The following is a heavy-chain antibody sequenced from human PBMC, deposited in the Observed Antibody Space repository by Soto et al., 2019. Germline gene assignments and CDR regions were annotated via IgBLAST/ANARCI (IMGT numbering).Heavy chain of an antibody. V-gene: IGHV2-5*02. D-gene: IGHD3-10*01. CDR3: AHKGYYGSGSYYIPSWFDP. J-gene: IGHJ5*02. Sequence: PTLVNPTQTLTLTCTFSGFSLSTSGVGVGWIRQPPGKALEWLALIYWDDDKRYSPSLKSRLTITKDTSKNQVVLTMTNMDPVDTATYYCAHKGYYGSGSYYIPSWFDPWGQGTLVTVSS. CDR2: IYWDDDK. CDR1: GFSLSTSGVG.